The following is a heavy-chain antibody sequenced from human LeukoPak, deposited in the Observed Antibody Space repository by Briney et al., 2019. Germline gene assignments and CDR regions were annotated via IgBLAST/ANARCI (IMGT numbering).Heavy chain of an antibody. J-gene: IGHJ4*02. CDR3: ARDVLRYYFDS. Sequence: SGTLSLTCTVSGGSISSGGNYRSWIRQRPGQGLEWIGCIYHSGNTYYNPSLKSRLTMSVDTSKNQFSLKLSSVTAADTAVYYCARDVLRYYFDSWGQGTLVTVSS. CDR2: IYHSGNT. V-gene: IGHV4-31*03. CDR1: GGSISSGGNY. D-gene: IGHD2-8*02.